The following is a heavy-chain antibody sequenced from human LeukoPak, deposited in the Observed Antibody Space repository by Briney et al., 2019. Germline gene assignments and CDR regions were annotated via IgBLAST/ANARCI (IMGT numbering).Heavy chain of an antibody. CDR2: IIPILGIA. D-gene: IGHD3-9*01. Sequence: SVKVSCKASGGTFSSYAISWVRQAPGQGLEWMGRIIPILGIANYAQKFQGRVTITADKSTSTAYMELSSLRSEDTDVYYCAREGQYYDILTGYYPRGGWFDPWGQGTLVTVSS. CDR3: AREGQYYDILTGYYPRGGWFDP. J-gene: IGHJ5*02. V-gene: IGHV1-69*04. CDR1: GGTFSSYA.